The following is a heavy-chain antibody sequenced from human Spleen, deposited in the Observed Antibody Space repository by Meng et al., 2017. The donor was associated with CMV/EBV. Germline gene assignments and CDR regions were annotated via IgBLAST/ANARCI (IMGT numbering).Heavy chain of an antibody. D-gene: IGHD2-2*01. CDR3: AKGGMDCSGTSCRNPTWFDP. J-gene: IGHJ5*02. CDR2: ISPISGTT. V-gene: IGHV1-69*05. CDR1: GGTFNNFA. Sequence: SVKVSCKASGGTFNNFAISWVRQAPGQGLEWMGGISPISGTTNFAQRFQGRVTITTDESTSTAYMELYSLRSEDTAVYYCAKGGMDCSGTSCRNPTWFDPWGQGTLVTVSS.